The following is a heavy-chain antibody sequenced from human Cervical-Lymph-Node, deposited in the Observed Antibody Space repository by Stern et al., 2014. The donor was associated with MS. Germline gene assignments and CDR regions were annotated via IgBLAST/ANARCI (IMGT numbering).Heavy chain of an antibody. V-gene: IGHV3-9*01. CDR2: ITWNGNSI. Sequence: EVQLVESGGALVQPGRSLRISCAASGFTFDDYSMHWVRQAPGRGLEWVSSITWNGNSIDYADSVKGRFTISRDNPKNALYLQMNSLRTEDTAFYYCARDGSGSGWFPWFDPWGQGTLVTVSS. J-gene: IGHJ5*02. CDR1: GFTFDDYS. CDR3: ARDGSGSGWFPWFDP. D-gene: IGHD6-19*01.